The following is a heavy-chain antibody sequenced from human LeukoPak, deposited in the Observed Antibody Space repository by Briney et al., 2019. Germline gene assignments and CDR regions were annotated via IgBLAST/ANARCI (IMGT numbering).Heavy chain of an antibody. CDR2: INAGNGNT. D-gene: IGHD6-13*01. Sequence: ASVKVSCKASGYTFTSYAMHWVRQAPGRRLEWMGWINAGNGNTKYSQKFQGRVTITRDTSASTAYMELSSLRSEDTAVYYCARWGIAAAGTYGDFDYWGQGTLVTVSS. CDR3: ARWGIAAAGTYGDFDY. J-gene: IGHJ4*02. CDR1: GYTFTSYA. V-gene: IGHV1-3*01.